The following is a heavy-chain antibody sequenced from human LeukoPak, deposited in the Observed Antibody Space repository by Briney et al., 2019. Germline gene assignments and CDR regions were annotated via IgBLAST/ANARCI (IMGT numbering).Heavy chain of an antibody. CDR3: ARDLNSDY. J-gene: IGHJ4*02. Sequence: LSLTCTVSGGSISSHYWSWIRQAPGKGLEWVSYISSSGSTIYYADSVKGRFTISRDNAKNSLYLQMNSLRAEDTAVYYCARDLNSDYWGQGTLVTVSS. CDR2: ISSSGSTI. D-gene: IGHD2/OR15-2a*01. V-gene: IGHV3-11*04. CDR1: GGSISSHY.